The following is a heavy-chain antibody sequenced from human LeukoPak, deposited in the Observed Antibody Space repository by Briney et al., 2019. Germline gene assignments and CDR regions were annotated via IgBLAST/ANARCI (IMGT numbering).Heavy chain of an antibody. D-gene: IGHD4-23*01. Sequence: PSETLSLTCAVYGGSFSGYYWSWIRQPPGKGLEWIGEINHSGSTNYNPSLKSRVTISVDTSKNQFSLKLSSVTAADTAVYYCARGDYGGNSGGVDCCFDYWGQGTLVTVSS. J-gene: IGHJ4*02. CDR2: INHSGST. V-gene: IGHV4-34*01. CDR3: ARGDYGGNSGGVDCCFDY. CDR1: GGSFSGYY.